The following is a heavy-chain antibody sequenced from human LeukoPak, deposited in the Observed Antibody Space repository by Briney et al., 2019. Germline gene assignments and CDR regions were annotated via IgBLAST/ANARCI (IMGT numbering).Heavy chain of an antibody. CDR2: IYYSGST. J-gene: IGHJ5*02. CDR3: ARDYYDSSGFYS. D-gene: IGHD3-22*01. Sequence: SETLSLTCTVSGGSISGYYWSWIRQPPGKGLEWIGYIYYSGSTNYNPSLKSRVTISVDTSKNQFSLKLSSVTAADTAVYYCARDYYDSSGFYSWGQGTLVTVSS. V-gene: IGHV4-59*01. CDR1: GGSISGYY.